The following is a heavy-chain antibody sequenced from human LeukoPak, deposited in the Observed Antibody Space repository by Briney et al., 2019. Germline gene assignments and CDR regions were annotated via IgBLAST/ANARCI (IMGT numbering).Heavy chain of an antibody. D-gene: IGHD1-26*01. CDR1: GFTFSSYW. CDR2: IKQDGSEK. CDR3: AKDREGAGLYYFDY. J-gene: IGHJ4*02. V-gene: IGHV3-7*03. Sequence: GGSLRLSCAASGFTFSSYWMSWVRQAPGKGLEWVANIKQDGSEKYYVDSVKGRFTISRDNAKNSLYLQMNSLRAEDTAVYYCAKDREGAGLYYFDYWGQGALVTVSS.